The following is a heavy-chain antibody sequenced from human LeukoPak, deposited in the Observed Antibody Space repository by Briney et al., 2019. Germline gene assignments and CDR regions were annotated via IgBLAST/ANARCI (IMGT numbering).Heavy chain of an antibody. Sequence: GGSLRLSCAASGFTFSSFGMHWVRQAPGKGPEWVAFIRYDGSNKYYPDSVKGRFTISRDNSKNTLYLQMNSLRAEDTAVYYCVKDGDWSFDYWGQGTLVTVSS. CDR3: VKDGDWSFDY. J-gene: IGHJ4*02. D-gene: IGHD3-9*01. CDR1: GFTFSSFG. V-gene: IGHV3-30*02. CDR2: IRYDGSNK.